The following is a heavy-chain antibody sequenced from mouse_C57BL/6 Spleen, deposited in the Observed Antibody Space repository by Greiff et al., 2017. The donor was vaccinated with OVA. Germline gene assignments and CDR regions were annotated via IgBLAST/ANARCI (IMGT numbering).Heavy chain of an antibody. J-gene: IGHJ4*01. CDR1: GYTFTDYY. CDR3: ARCQSSLNKRAMDY. CDR2: INPNNGGT. D-gene: IGHD1-3*01. V-gene: IGHV1-26*01. Sequence: VQLQQSGPELVKPGASVKISCKASGYTFTDYYMNWVKQSHGKSLEWIGDINPNNGGTSYNQKFKGKATLTVDKSSSTAYMELRSLTSEDSAVYYGARCQSSLNKRAMDYWGQGTSVTVSS.